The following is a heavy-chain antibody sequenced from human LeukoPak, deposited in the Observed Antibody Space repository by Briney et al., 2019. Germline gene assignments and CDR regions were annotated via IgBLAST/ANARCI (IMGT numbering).Heavy chain of an antibody. D-gene: IGHD3-10*01. CDR3: ATAGLGSGSYYPKRYFDY. Sequence: ASVKVSCKVSGYTLTELSMHWVRQAPGKGLEWMGGFDPEDGETIYAQKFQGRVTMTEDTSTDTAYMELSSLSSEDTAVYYCATAGLGSGSYYPKRYFDYLGQRTLVAVFS. CDR2: FDPEDGET. CDR1: GYTLTELS. J-gene: IGHJ4*02. V-gene: IGHV1-24*01.